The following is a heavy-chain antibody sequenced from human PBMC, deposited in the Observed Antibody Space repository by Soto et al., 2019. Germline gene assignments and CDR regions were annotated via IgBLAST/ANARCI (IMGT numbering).Heavy chain of an antibody. CDR1: GYTFTDHY. Sequence: QVQLVQSGAEVKKPGASVKVSYVASGYTFTDHYIHWVRQAPGQGREWMGWINPHSGDTIYAQKFQGRVTLTRDTSISTAYKELSRRRSDDTAVYYCARGRTVNFYGMDVWGQGTTVTVSS. V-gene: IGHV1-2*02. CDR3: ARGRTVNFYGMDV. CDR2: INPHSGDT. J-gene: IGHJ6*02.